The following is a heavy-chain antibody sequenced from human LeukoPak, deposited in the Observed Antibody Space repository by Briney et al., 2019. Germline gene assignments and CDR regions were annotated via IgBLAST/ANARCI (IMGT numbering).Heavy chain of an antibody. CDR2: ISGSGGST. CDR3: VRGNPFGEY. J-gene: IGHJ4*02. CDR1: GFTFSSYA. D-gene: IGHD3-16*01. Sequence: PGGSLRLSCAASGFTFSSYAMSWVRQAPGKGLEWVSAISGSGGSTYYADSVKGRFTISRDNAKNSLYLQMNSLRVEDTAVYYCVRGNPFGEYWGQGTLVTVSS. V-gene: IGHV3-23*01.